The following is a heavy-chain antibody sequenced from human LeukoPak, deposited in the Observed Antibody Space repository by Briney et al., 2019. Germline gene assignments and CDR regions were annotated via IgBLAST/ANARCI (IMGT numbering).Heavy chain of an antibody. CDR1: GFTFSSYW. CDR3: AREISDILSGYPTPGFDY. D-gene: IGHD3-9*01. J-gene: IGHJ4*02. CDR2: IKQEGSEK. Sequence: GGSLRLSCAASGFTFSSYWMSWVRQAPGKGLEWGANIKQEGSEKYYVDSVKGRFTISRDNSKNSLYLQMNSLRAEDTAVYYCAREISDILSGYPTPGFDYWGQGTLVTVSS. V-gene: IGHV3-7*01.